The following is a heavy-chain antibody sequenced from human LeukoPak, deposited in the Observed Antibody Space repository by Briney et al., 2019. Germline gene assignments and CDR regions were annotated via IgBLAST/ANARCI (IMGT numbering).Heavy chain of an antibody. CDR3: ARDVLGLPFVY. CDR1: GYTFTIYG. CDR2: ISAYNGNT. V-gene: IGHV1-18*01. D-gene: IGHD3-16*01. Sequence: GASVKVSSKPSGYTFTIYGISWVRQAPGQGLEWMGWISAYNGNTNYAQKLQGRVTMTTDTSTTTAYMELRSRRSDDTAVYYCARDVLGLPFVYWGQGTLVTVSS. J-gene: IGHJ4*02.